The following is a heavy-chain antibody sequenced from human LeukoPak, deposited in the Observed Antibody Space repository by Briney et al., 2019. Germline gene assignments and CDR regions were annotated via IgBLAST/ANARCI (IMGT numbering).Heavy chain of an antibody. D-gene: IGHD1-26*01. CDR1: LYTFTRYG. CDR2: ISAYNDNT. Sequence: SVKVSRQASLYTFTRYGISWLGQAPGQGREWMGWISAYNDNTNYAQKLQGRVTMTIDTSTSTAYMELRSLRSDDTAVYYCARSVSSGERTGIDYWGQGTLVTVSS. CDR3: ARSVSSGERTGIDY. V-gene: IGHV1-18*01. J-gene: IGHJ4*02.